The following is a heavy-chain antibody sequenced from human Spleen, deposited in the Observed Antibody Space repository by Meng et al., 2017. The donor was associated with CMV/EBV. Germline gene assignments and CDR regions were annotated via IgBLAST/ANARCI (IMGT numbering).Heavy chain of an antibody. J-gene: IGHJ4*02. CDR1: GFTFDDYA. CDR3: AKSPRRGYMYGHFDC. D-gene: IGHD5-18*01. CDR2: INWNSGIT. Sequence: SLKISCAASGFTFDDYAMHWVRQAPGKGLEWVSGINWNSGITVYADSVKGRFTISRDNTKNSLYLQMDGLRAEDTAFYYCAKSPRRGYMYGHFDCWGQGTLVTVSS. V-gene: IGHV3-9*01.